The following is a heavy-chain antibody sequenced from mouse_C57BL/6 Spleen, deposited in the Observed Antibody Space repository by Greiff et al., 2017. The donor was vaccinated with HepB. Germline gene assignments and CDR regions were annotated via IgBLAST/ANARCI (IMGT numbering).Heavy chain of an antibody. CDR2: ISSGSSTI. CDR3: ARGYKSNYDFDY. V-gene: IGHV5-17*01. J-gene: IGHJ2*01. Sequence: EVKVEESGGGLVKPGGSLKLSCAASGFTFSDYGMHWVRQAPEKGLEWVAYISSGSSTIYYADTVKGRFTISRDNAKNTLFLQMTSLRSEDTAMYYCARGYKSNYDFDYWGQGTTLTVSS. CDR1: GFTFSDYG. D-gene: IGHD2-5*01.